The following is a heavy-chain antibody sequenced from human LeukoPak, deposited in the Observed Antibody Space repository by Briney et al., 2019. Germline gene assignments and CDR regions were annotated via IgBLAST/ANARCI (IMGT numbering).Heavy chain of an antibody. V-gene: IGHV1-2*02. J-gene: IGHJ4*02. Sequence: ASVKVSCKASGYTFTGYYMHWVRQAPGQGLEWMGWINPNSGGTNYAQKFQGRVTMTRDTSISTAYMELSRLRSDDTAVYYCARDLFYGSGSYYNVGYGYWGQGTLVTVSS. CDR3: ARDLFYGSGSYYNVGYGY. CDR2: INPNSGGT. D-gene: IGHD3-10*01. CDR1: GYTFTGYY.